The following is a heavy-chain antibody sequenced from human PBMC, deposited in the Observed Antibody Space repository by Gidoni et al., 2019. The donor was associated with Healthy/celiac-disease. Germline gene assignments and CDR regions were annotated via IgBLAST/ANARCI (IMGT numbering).Heavy chain of an antibody. CDR3: AKPPQSGSYFLQSGAFDI. CDR1: GFTFSSYA. CDR2: ISGSGGST. V-gene: IGHV3-23*01. J-gene: IGHJ3*02. D-gene: IGHD1-26*01. Sequence: EVQLLESGGGLVQPGGSLRLSCAASGFTFSSYAMSWVRQAPGKGLEWVSAISGSGGSTYYADSVKGRFTISRDNSKNTLYLQMNSLRAEDTAVYYCAKPPQSGSYFLQSGAFDIWGQGTMVTVSS.